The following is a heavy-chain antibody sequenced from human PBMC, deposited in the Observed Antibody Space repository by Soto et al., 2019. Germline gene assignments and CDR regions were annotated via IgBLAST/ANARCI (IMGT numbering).Heavy chain of an antibody. Sequence: SETLSLTCAVSGYSISNGYYWDWIRQPPGKRLEWIGSIYPTGTTYYNPSLKSRVTISVDTSKNQFSLKLTSLTAADTAVYYCARDENYGLHYFNPWGPGTLVTVSS. CDR3: ARDENYGLHYFNP. D-gene: IGHD3-10*01. J-gene: IGHJ4*02. CDR1: GYSISNGYY. V-gene: IGHV4-38-2*02. CDR2: IYPTGTT.